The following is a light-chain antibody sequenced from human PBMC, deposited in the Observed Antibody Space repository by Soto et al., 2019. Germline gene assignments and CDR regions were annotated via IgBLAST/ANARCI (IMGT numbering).Light chain of an antibody. CDR1: QSIDRF. CDR3: QQAHGTRYN. CDR2: AAS. V-gene: IGKV1-39*01. Sequence: DIRMSQSPPSLAASVGDRVTITCRASQSIDRFLNWYQQKQGKAPKLLIFAASSLQDGVPSRFSGSGSGTDFALTITSLQPEDLATYYCQQAHGTRYNFGQGTKLQIK. J-gene: IGKJ2*01.